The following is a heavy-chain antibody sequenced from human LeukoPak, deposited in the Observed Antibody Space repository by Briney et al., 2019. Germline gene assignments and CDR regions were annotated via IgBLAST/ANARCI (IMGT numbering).Heavy chain of an antibody. CDR3: ARLNYYFYGTDV. J-gene: IGHJ6*02. CDR1: GGSINTYY. V-gene: IGHV4-59*08. CDR2: IHYRGTT. Sequence: SETLSLTCTLSGGSINTYYWSWIRQPPGKGLEWIGYIHYRGTTNYNPSLKSRVTISVDTSKNQFSLNMRSVTASDTAVYYCARLNYYFYGTDVWGQGTSVTVSS.